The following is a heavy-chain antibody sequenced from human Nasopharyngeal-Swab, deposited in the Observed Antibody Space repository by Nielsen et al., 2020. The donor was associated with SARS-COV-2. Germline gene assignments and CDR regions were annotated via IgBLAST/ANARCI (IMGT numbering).Heavy chain of an antibody. CDR1: GGSFSGYY. V-gene: IGHV4-34*01. Sequence: GSLRLSCAVYGGSFSGYYWNWIRQPPGKGLEWIGEINRSGSTHYNPSLKSRVTISVDTSKIQFSLKLSSVTAADTAVYYCARGEFRKYYFAYWGQGTLVTVSS. CDR2: INRSGST. CDR3: ARGEFRKYYFAY. J-gene: IGHJ4*02. D-gene: IGHD3-10*01.